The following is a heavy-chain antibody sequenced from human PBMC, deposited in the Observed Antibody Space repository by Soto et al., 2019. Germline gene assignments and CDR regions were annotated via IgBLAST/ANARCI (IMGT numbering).Heavy chain of an antibody. V-gene: IGHV4-4*02. CDR1: GGSISSSNW. J-gene: IGHJ4*02. Sequence: SETLSLTCAVSGGSISSSNWWSWVRQPPGKGLEWIGEIYHSGSTNYNPSLKSRVTISVDKSKNQFSLKLSSVTAADTAVYYCAKDLYSSGWDAGTFDYWGQGTLVTVSS. D-gene: IGHD6-19*01. CDR2: IYHSGST. CDR3: AKDLYSSGWDAGTFDY.